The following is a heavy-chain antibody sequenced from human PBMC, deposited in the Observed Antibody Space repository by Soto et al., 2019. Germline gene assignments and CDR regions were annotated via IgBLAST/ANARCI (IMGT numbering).Heavy chain of an antibody. Sequence: GASVKVSWKASGYTFTNFGVSWVRQAPGQGPVWMGWISTSNGNTNSAQNFQDRVTMSTDTSTTTAYMELRSLTSDDTAMYFCARWAFGTNDWYFGALAFWGQGTLVTVSS. CDR3: ARWAFGTNDWYFGALAF. J-gene: IGHJ3*01. D-gene: IGHD3-9*01. CDR1: GYTFTNFG. V-gene: IGHV1-18*04. CDR2: ISTSNGNT.